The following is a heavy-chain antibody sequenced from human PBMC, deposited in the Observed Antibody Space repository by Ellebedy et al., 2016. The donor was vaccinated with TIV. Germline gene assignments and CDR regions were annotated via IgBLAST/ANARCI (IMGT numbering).Heavy chain of an antibody. CDR2: IYYSGST. V-gene: IGHV4-39*01. CDR3: ARLGSGSHYDY. J-gene: IGHJ4*02. D-gene: IGHD1-26*01. CDR1: GGSISSSSYY. Sequence: MPSETLSLTCTVSGGSISSSSYYWGWIRQPPGKGLEWIGSIYYSGSTYYNPSLKSRVTISVDTSKNQFSLKLRSVTAADTAVYYCARLGSGSHYDYWGQGTLVTVSS.